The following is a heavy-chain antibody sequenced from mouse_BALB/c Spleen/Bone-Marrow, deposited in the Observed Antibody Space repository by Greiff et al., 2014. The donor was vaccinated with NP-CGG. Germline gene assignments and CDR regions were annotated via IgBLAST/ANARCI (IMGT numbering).Heavy chain of an antibody. Sequence: VKLQESGPELVKPEASVKISCKASGYAFSSSWMNWVKQRPGQGLEWIGRIYPGDGDTNYNGKFKGKATLTADKSSSTAYMQLSSLTSVDSAVYFCARSDGYRAMDYWGQGTSVSVSS. CDR1: GYAFSSSW. D-gene: IGHD2-3*01. CDR3: ARSDGYRAMDY. V-gene: IGHV1-82*01. CDR2: IYPGDGDT. J-gene: IGHJ4*01.